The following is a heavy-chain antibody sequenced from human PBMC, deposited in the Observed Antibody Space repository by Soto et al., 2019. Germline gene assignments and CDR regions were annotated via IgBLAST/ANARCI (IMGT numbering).Heavy chain of an antibody. CDR2: IWYDGSNK. CDR3: ARVGFNSGYGQRGAFDI. Sequence: GGSLRLSCAASGFTFSSYGMHWVRQAPGKGLEWVAVIWYDGSNKYYADSVKGRFTISRDNSKNTLYLQMNSLRAEDTAVYYCARVGFNSGYGQRGAFDILGQGTMVTVSS. V-gene: IGHV3-33*08. D-gene: IGHD5-12*01. CDR1: GFTFSSYG. J-gene: IGHJ3*02.